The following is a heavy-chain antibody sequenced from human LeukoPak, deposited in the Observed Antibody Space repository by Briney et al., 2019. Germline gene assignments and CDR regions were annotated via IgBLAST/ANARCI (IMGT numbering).Heavy chain of an antibody. CDR3: ARMHYDSSGYPPDAFDI. CDR2: ISSTGGTA. V-gene: IGHV3-23*01. D-gene: IGHD3-22*01. Sequence: GGSLRLSCAASGFTFSSFGMSWVRQAPGKGLEWVSAISSTGGTAYYADSVKGRFTISRDNAKNSLYLQMNSLRAEDTAVYYCARMHYDSSGYPPDAFDIWGQGTMVTVSS. CDR1: GFTFSSFG. J-gene: IGHJ3*02.